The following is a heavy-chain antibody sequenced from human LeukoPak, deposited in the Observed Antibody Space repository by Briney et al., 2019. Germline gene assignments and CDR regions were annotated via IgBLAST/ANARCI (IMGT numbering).Heavy chain of an antibody. J-gene: IGHJ4*02. V-gene: IGHV3-74*01. CDR1: GFTFSNYL. CDR2: ITSDGSST. D-gene: IGHD2-2*01. Sequence: PGGSLRLSCAASGFTFSNYLMPWVRQAPGKGLVWVSRITSDGSSTHYADSVKGRFTTSRDNTKNTLYLQMNSLTAEDTAVYYCVCLGYCTTSSCQPWGQGTLVTVSS. CDR3: VCLGYCTTSSCQP.